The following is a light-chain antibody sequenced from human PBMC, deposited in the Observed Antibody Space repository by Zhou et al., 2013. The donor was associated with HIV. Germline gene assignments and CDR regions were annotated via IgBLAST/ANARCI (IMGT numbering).Light chain of an antibody. V-gene: IGKV3-20*01. CDR2: GAS. Sequence: EIVLTQSPATLSLSPGARATLSCRASQNVHRYLAWYQQKPGQAPRLVIYGASSRATGIPDRFSGSGSGTDFTLTISRLEPEDFAVYYCQQYGTSAGISFGQGTRLDIK. CDR1: QNVHRY. J-gene: IGKJ5*01. CDR3: QQYGTSAGIS.